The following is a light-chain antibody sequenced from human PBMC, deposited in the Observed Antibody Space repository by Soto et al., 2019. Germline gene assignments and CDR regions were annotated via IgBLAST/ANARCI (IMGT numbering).Light chain of an antibody. V-gene: IGKV2D-29*02. J-gene: IGKJ5*01. CDR3: MQSTQLPPT. CDR1: QSLLHITGETF. CDR2: EVS. Sequence: DVVMTQTPLSLSVAPVQPASISCKSSQSLLHITGETFLFCYLQKPGQSPQLLIYEVSTRVSGVPDRFSGSGSGTDFTLEISRVETDDVGIYYCMQSTQLPPTFGQGTRLEIK.